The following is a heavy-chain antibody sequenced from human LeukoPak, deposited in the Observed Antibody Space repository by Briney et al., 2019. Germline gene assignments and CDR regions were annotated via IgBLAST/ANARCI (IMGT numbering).Heavy chain of an antibody. CDR2: IYSGGST. CDR3: ARSMWELLRLSESAFDI. D-gene: IGHD1-26*01. J-gene: IGHJ3*02. CDR1: GFTVSSNY. Sequence: GGSLRLSCAASGFTVSSNYMSWVRQAPGKGLEWVSVIYSGGSTYYADSVKGRFTISRDNSKNTLYLQMNSLRSEDTAVYYCARSMWELLRLSESAFDIWGQGTMVTVSS. V-gene: IGHV3-53*05.